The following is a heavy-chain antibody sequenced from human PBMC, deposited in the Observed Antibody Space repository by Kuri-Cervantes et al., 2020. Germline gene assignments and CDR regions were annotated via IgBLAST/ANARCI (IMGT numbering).Heavy chain of an antibody. Sequence: GESLKISCAASGFTFSSYSMSWVRQAPGKGLEWVSTSSDNTYYADSVKGRFTISRDNYKNTLYLQMNSLRAEDTAVYYCARSYCSGGSCPGYFDLWGRGTLVTDSS. J-gene: IGHJ2*01. CDR1: GFTFSSYS. CDR3: ARSYCSGGSCPGYFDL. V-gene: IGHV3-23*01. CDR2: SSDNT. D-gene: IGHD2-15*01.